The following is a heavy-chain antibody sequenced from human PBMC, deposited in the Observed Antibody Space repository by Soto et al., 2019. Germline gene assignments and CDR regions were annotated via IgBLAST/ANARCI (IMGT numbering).Heavy chain of an antibody. CDR3: ATFGVIGEPFDY. CDR1: GGSLSSGDYY. CDR2: IFYSGST. Sequence: SETLSLTCTVSGGSLSSGDYYWSWIRQPPGKGLEWIGYIFYSGSTDYNPSLKSRVNISVDTSKNQFSLKPSSVTAADTAVYYCATFGVIGEPFDYWGQGTLVTVSS. D-gene: IGHD3-10*01. J-gene: IGHJ4*02. V-gene: IGHV4-30-4*01.